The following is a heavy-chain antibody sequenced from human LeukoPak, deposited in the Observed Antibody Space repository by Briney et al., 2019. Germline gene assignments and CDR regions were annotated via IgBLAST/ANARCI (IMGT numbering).Heavy chain of an antibody. J-gene: IGHJ6*03. CDR2: INHSGST. Sequence: KPSETLSLTCAVYGGSFSGYYWSWIRQPPGKGLEWIGEINHSGSTNYNPSLKSRVTMLVDTSKNQFSLKLSSVTAADTAVYYCARLYVLLWFGGPDYYMDVWGKGTTVTVSS. D-gene: IGHD3-10*01. CDR1: GGSFSGYY. V-gene: IGHV4-34*01. CDR3: ARLYVLLWFGGPDYYMDV.